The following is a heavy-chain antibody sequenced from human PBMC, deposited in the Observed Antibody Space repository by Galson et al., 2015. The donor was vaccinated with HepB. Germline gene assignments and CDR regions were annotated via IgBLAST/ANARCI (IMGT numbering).Heavy chain of an antibody. D-gene: IGHD1-1*01. V-gene: IGHV3-66*01. Sequence: SLRLSCAASGFTVSNNYMSWVRQAPGKGLEWVSVFYSVSSTYYADSVKGRFTISRDNSKNMVYLQMNSLRAEDTAVYYCARVTTVRVIDYWGQGTPVTVSS. CDR3: ARVTTVRVIDY. CDR2: FYSVSST. CDR1: GFTVSNNY. J-gene: IGHJ4*02.